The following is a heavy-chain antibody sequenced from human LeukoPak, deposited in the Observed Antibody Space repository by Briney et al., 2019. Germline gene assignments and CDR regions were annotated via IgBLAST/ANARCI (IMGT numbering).Heavy chain of an antibody. D-gene: IGHD4-17*01. V-gene: IGHV4-4*07. J-gene: IGHJ5*02. CDR1: GGSISSYY. CDR3: ARERINDYGDSNNWFDP. Sequence: SETLSLTCTVSGGSISSYYWSWIRQPAGKGLEWIRRIYTSGSTNYNPSLKSRVTMSVDTSKNQFSLKLSSVTAADTAVYYCARERINDYGDSNNWFDPWGQGTLVTVSS. CDR2: IYTSGST.